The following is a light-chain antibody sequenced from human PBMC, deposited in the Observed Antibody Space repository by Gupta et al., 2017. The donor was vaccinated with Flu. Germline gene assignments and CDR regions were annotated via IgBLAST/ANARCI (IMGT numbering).Light chain of an antibody. CDR1: QSVLHSNGYKY. CDR2: LGS. CDR3: MQARLTPFT. Sequence: DIVLSQSPLSLPVTPLTPASISCSSSQSVLHSNGYKYMDWYLQKPGQSPQLLIYLGSNRASGIPDRFSGSGSGTDFTLKISRVEAEDVGVYYCMQARLTPFTFGPGTKVDLK. J-gene: IGKJ3*01. V-gene: IGKV2-28*01.